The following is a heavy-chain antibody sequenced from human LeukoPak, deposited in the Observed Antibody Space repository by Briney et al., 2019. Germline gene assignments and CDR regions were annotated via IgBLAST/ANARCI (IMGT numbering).Heavy chain of an antibody. D-gene: IGHD2-2*01. CDR2: ISASGGST. CDR3: AKGLVPAAIRVVDY. Sequence: GGSLRLSCAASGFTFSSYAMSWVRQAPGKGLEWVSAISASGGSTYYADSVKGRFTISRDNSQNTLYLQVNSLRAEDTAVYYCAKGLVPAAIRVVDYWGQGTLVTVSS. J-gene: IGHJ4*02. V-gene: IGHV3-23*01. CDR1: GFTFSSYA.